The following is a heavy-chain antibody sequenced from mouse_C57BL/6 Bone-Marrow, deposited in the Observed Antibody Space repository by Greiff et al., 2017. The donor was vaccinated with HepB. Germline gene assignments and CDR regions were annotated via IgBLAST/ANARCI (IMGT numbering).Heavy chain of an antibody. J-gene: IGHJ3*01. V-gene: IGHV14-4*01. CDR2: IDPENGDT. CDR1: GFNIKDDS. CDR3: TTDDGYPFAY. Sequence: EVQLQQSGAELVRPGASVKLSCTASGFNIKDDSMHWVKQRPEQGLEWIGWIDPENGDTEYASKFQGKATITADTSSNTAYLQLSSLTSEDTAVYYCTTDDGYPFAYWGQGTLVTVSA. D-gene: IGHD2-3*01.